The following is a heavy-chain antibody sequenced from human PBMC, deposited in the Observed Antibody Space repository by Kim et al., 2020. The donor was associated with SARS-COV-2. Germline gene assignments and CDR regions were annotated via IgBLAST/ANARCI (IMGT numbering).Heavy chain of an antibody. CDR1: GFTFDDYW. J-gene: IGHJ3*02. Sequence: GGSLRLSCAASGFTFDDYWMTWVRQAPGRGLEWVASIKQDGRETHYVDSVKGRFSISRDNAKNSLYLQMNSLRAEDTALYYCARVGNTAYRPFDIWGQGTMVTVSS. CDR3: ARVGNTAYRPFDI. CDR2: IKQDGRET. D-gene: IGHD3-16*01. V-gene: IGHV3-7*04.